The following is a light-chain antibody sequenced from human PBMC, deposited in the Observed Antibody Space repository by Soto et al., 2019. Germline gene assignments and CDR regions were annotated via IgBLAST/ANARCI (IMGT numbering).Light chain of an antibody. J-gene: IGKJ4*01. CDR1: QDIRNY. CDR2: DAS. CDR3: QQANSSPLT. Sequence: DIQMTQSPSSLSASVGDRVTITCQASQDIRNYLNWYQQKPGKAPKLLIYDASNLETGVPSRFSGSGSGTDFTFTVSSLQPEDFATYYCQQANSSPLTFGGGTKVEIK. V-gene: IGKV1-33*01.